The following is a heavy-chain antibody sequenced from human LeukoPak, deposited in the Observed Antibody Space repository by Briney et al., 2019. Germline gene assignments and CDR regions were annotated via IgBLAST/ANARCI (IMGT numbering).Heavy chain of an antibody. CDR3: ARGPLVRLPSPFDP. J-gene: IGHJ5*02. Sequence: LGASVKVSCKASGYTFTSYDINWVRQATGQGLEWMGWMNPNSGNTGSAQRFQGRVTMTRDTSRSTAYMELRSLTSEDTAVYYCARGPLVRLPSPFDPWGQGTLVTVSS. D-gene: IGHD3-16*02. V-gene: IGHV1-8*01. CDR2: MNPNSGNT. CDR1: GYTFTSYD.